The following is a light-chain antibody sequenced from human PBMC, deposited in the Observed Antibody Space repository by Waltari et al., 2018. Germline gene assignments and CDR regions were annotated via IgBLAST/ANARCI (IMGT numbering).Light chain of an antibody. V-gene: IGLV3-1*01. Sequence: SYELTQPPSVSVSPGRTASITCSGDQLGDRYVFWYQQKPGQSPVLVIYQDVKRPSGIPERFSGSNSGNTATLTISATQAVDEADYYCQAYYSSTGVFGTGTKVTVL. CDR1: QLGDRY. CDR3: QAYYSSTGV. CDR2: QDV. J-gene: IGLJ1*01.